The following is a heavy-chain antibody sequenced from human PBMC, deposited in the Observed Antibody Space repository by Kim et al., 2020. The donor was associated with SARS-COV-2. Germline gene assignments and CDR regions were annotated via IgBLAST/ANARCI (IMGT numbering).Heavy chain of an antibody. CDR1: GFTFSSCE. D-gene: IGHD3-22*01. J-gene: IGHJ5*02. CDR3: ASEPIPSNYYDSSGYWGLDP. CDR2: ISSSGSTI. Sequence: GGSLRLSCAASGFTFSSCEMNWVRLAPGKGLEWVSYISSSGSTIYYADSVKGRFTISRDNAKNSLYLQMNSLRAEDTAVYYCASEPIPSNYYDSSGYWGLDPWGPGNLVTVSS. V-gene: IGHV3-48*03.